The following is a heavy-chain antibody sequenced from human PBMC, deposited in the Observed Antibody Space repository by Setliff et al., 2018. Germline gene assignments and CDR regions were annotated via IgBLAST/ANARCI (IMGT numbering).Heavy chain of an antibody. CDR3: ARGARLYETDHHYYGWLDP. J-gene: IGHJ5*02. CDR1: GSSFRNCW. V-gene: IGHV3-7*01. CDR2: IKQDGSDI. D-gene: IGHD3-22*01. Sequence: PGGSLRLSCVATGSSFRNCWASWVRQAPGKGPEWLASIKQDGSDIKYVDSVKGRFTISRDNAKNSLYLQMNNLRAEDTAVYHCARGARLYETDHHYYGWLDPWGQGTLVTVSS.